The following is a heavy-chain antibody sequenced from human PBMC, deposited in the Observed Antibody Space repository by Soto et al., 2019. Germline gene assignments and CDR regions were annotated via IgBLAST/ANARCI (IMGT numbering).Heavy chain of an antibody. V-gene: IGHV3-23*01. Sequence: EVQLLESGGGLVQPGGSLRLSCAASGFTFSSYAMSWVRQAPGKGLEWVSAISGSGGSTYYADSVKGRFTISRDNSKNTLYLQKNSLRAEDTAVYYCAKLYYDDYDPYYFDYWGQGTLVTVSS. CDR1: GFTFSSYA. D-gene: IGHD4-17*01. J-gene: IGHJ4*02. CDR2: ISGSGGST. CDR3: AKLYYDDYDPYYFDY.